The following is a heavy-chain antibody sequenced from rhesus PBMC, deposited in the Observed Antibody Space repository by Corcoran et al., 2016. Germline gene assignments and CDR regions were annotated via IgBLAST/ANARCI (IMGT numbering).Heavy chain of an antibody. CDR2: IRSKRNGGTT. V-gene: IGHV3-116*02. CDR1: GVTFSDNH. J-gene: IGHJ4*01. Sequence: EVRLVESGGGLVQPGGSLRLSCEAPGVTFSDNHMGRVRPAAGKGPEWVGVIRSKRNGGTTEYAASVKGRFTISRDDSKSIASLQMNSLKIEDTAVYYCGREITYSYSGYWGQGVRVTVSS. D-gene: IGHD3-16*01. CDR3: GREITYSYSGY.